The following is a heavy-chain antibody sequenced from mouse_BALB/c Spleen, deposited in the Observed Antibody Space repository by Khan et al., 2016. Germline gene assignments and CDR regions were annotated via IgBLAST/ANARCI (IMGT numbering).Heavy chain of an antibody. CDR3: AREGLRRGFAY. CDR1: GFTFSDYY. D-gene: IGHD2-4*01. CDR2: ISDGGSYT. J-gene: IGHJ3*01. Sequence: EVELVEAGGGLVKPGGSLNLSCAASGFTFSDYYMYWVRQTPEKRLEWVATISDGGSYTYYPDSVKGRFTIPRDNAKNNLYLQMSSLKSEDTAMSYCAREGLRRGFAYWGQGTLVTVSA. V-gene: IGHV5-4*02.